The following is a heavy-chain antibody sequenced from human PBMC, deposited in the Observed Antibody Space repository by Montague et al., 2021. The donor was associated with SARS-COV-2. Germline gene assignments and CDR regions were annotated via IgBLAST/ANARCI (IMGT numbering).Heavy chain of an antibody. Sequence: CAISGDSVSSNSATWNWVRQSPSRGLEWLGRTYYRSKWYNDYAVSVRGRVTINPDTSKNQFSLKLSSVTAADTAVYYCARADITMVRGVNRWAFDVWGQGTMVTVSS. V-gene: IGHV6-1*01. D-gene: IGHD3-10*01. CDR3: ARADITMVRGVNRWAFDV. CDR1: GDSVSSNSAT. J-gene: IGHJ3*01. CDR2: TYYRSKWYN.